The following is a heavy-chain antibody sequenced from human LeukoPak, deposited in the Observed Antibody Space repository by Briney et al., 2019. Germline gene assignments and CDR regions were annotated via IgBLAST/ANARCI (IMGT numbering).Heavy chain of an antibody. Sequence: GGSLRLSCAASGFTFSIYEMNWVRQAPGKGLEGVSYISSSGSTIYYADSVKDRFTISRDNAKNSLYLQMNSLRAEDTAVYYCARSVTLGDSWGQGTLVTV. CDR3: ARSVTLGDS. CDR2: ISSSGSTI. D-gene: IGHD2-8*01. V-gene: IGHV3-48*03. J-gene: IGHJ4*02. CDR1: GFTFSIYE.